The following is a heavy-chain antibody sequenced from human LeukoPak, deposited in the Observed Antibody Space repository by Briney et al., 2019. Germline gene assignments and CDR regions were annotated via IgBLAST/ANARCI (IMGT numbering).Heavy chain of an antibody. CDR2: ISTRSTYI. CDR3: ATSAAGPDY. J-gene: IGHJ4*02. V-gene: IGHV3-21*01. D-gene: IGHD6-13*01. CDR1: GFSFSDFS. Sequence: GGSLRLSCAASGFSFSDFSMNWVRQAPGKGLEWISSISTRSTYIYYADSVKGRFTISRDNDKNSLYLQMHSLRAEDTAVYYCATSAAGPDYWGQGTLVTVSS.